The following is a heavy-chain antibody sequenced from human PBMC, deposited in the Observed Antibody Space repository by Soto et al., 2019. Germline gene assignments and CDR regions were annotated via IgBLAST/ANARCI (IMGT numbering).Heavy chain of an antibody. D-gene: IGHD2-8*01. CDR2: IIPILGIA. CDR3: ARDGSYCTNGVCYRGTAFDI. V-gene: IGHV1-69*04. J-gene: IGHJ3*02. CDR1: GGTFSSYT. Sequence: SVKVSCKASGGTFSSYTISWVRQAPGQGLEWMGRIIPILGIANYAQKFQGRVTITADKSTSTAYMELSSLRSEDTAVYYCARDGSYCTNGVCYRGTAFDIWGQGTMVTVSS.